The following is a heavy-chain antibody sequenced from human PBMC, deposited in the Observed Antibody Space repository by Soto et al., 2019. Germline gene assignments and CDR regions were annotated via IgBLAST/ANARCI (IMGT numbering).Heavy chain of an antibody. CDR3: ARGDCSAAGCYIHYYYGMDV. CDR1: GFTFRNYA. J-gene: IGHJ6*01. CDR2: IDRSGGTS. V-gene: IGHV3-23*01. D-gene: IGHD2-2*02. Sequence: GGSLRLSCAAAGFTFRNYAMSWVRQAPGKGLEWVSAIDRSGGTSYYADSVKGRFTISRDNAKNTLYLQMNSLRADDTAVYYCARGDCSAAGCYIHYYYGMDVWGQGTKVTVSS.